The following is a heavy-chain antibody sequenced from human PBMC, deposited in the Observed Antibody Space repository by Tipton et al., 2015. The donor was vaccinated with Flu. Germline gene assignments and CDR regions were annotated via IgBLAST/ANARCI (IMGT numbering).Heavy chain of an antibody. J-gene: IGHJ4*02. Sequence: TLSLTCAVYGGSFSGYYWSWIRQPPGKGLEWIGEINHSGSTNYNPSLKSRVTISVDTSKNQFSLKLSSVTAADTAVYYCASRDSSGYYNETFDYWGQGTLVTVSS. CDR3: ASRDSSGYYNETFDY. CDR2: INHSGST. D-gene: IGHD3-22*01. CDR1: GGSFSGYY. V-gene: IGHV4-34*01.